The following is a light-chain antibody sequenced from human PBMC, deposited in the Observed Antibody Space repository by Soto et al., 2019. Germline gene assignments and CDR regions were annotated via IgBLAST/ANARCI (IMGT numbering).Light chain of an antibody. J-gene: IGLJ2*01. V-gene: IGLV2-23*02. CDR3: CSYATTNTFV. Sequence: QSALPQPASVSGSPGPSITISCTGTSSDVANYNLVSWYQQHPGKAPKVMIFEVSKRPSGVSNRFSGSKSGSTASLTVSGLQAEDEADYYCCSYATTNTFVFGGGTKLTVL. CDR1: SSDVANYNL. CDR2: EVS.